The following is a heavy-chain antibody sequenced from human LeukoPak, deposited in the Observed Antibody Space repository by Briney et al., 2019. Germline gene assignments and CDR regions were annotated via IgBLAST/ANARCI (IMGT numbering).Heavy chain of an antibody. CDR3: ARRRYCSGGSCYYGMDV. CDR1: GYTFTIYA. D-gene: IGHD2-15*01. V-gene: IGHV1-3*01. J-gene: IGHJ6*02. CDR2: INAGNGNT. Sequence: ASVNVSCKASGYTFTIYAMHWVRQAPGQRLEWMGWINAGNGNTKYSQKFQGRVTITRDTSASTVYMELSSLRSEDTAVYYCARRRYCSGGSCYYGMDVWGQGTTVTVS.